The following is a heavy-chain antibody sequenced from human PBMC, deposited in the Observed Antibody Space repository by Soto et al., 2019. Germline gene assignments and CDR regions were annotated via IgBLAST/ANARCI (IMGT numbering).Heavy chain of an antibody. J-gene: IGHJ4*02. CDR1: GFTFKNYA. CDR3: ARGDAEYSDHGVSEAEFDY. D-gene: IGHD4-17*01. Sequence: QVQLVESGGGVAQPGRSLRLSCAASGFTFKNYAMHWVRQATGKGLEWVAVIWLDGGNKYYADSMKGRFTVSRDNSKNTLYLQMNSLRAEDTAVYYCARGDAEYSDHGVSEAEFDYWGQGTLVTVSS. V-gene: IGHV3-33*01. CDR2: IWLDGGNK.